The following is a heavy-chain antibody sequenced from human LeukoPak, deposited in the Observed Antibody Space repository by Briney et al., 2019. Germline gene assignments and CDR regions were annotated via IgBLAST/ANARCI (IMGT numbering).Heavy chain of an antibody. CDR2: ISFTGDNA. J-gene: IGHJ4*02. CDR3: AKGRHPIDFWSGFMTVFDY. CDR1: GFTFRGYS. V-gene: IGHV3-23*01. Sequence: GGSLRLSCAASGFTFRGYSMNWVRQAPGKGLEWVSTISFTGDNAFYADSVKGRCTISRDRSKNTLYLQMNTLRVEDTAVYYCAKGRHPIDFWSGFMTVFDYWGQGTLVTVSS. D-gene: IGHD3-3*01.